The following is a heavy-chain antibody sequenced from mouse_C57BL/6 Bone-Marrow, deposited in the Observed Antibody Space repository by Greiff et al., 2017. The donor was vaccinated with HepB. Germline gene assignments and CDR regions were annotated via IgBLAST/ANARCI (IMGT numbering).Heavy chain of an antibody. D-gene: IGHD2-5*01. V-gene: IGHV5-9*01. Sequence: EVKLMESGGGLVKPGGSLKLSCAASGFTFSSYTMSWVRQTPEKRLEWVATISGGGGNTYYPDSVKGRFTISRDNAKNTLYLQMSSLRSEDTALYYCARHSNFYYAMDYWGQGTSVTVSS. CDR3: ARHSNFYYAMDY. CDR1: GFTFSSYT. CDR2: ISGGGGNT. J-gene: IGHJ4*01.